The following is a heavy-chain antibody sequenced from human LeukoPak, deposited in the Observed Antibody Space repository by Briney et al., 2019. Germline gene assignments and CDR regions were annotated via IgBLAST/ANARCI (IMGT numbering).Heavy chain of an antibody. CDR1: GFIFDDYA. Sequence: PGGSLRLSCAASGFIFDDYAMHWVRQAPGKGLEWVAIINWNSVTIAYADSVEGRFTISRDNAKNSLYLQMNSLRAEDTAVYYCARNQRRLDYWGQGTRVTVSS. CDR3: ARNQRRLDY. CDR2: INWNSVTI. J-gene: IGHJ4*02. V-gene: IGHV3-9*01. D-gene: IGHD1-14*01.